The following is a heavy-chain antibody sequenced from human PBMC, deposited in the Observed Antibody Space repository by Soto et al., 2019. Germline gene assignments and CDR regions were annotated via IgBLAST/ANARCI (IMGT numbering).Heavy chain of an antibody. CDR1: GASISSGDYF. CDR2: IYYSGGT. V-gene: IGHV4-30-4*01. D-gene: IGHD3-22*01. CDR3: ARAPIRSYYYDSSGYRPRPNWFDP. Sequence: QVRLQESGPGLVKPSQTLSLTCIVSGASISSGDYFWSWIRQPPGKGLECTAYIYYSGGTYYNPSLESRVTISVDTSKNQFSLKLSSVTAADTAIYYCARAPIRSYYYDSSGYRPRPNWFDPWGQGTLVTVSS. J-gene: IGHJ5*02.